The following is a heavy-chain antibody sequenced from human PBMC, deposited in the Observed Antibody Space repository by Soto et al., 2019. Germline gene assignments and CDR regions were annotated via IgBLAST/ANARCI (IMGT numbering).Heavy chain of an antibody. CDR1: GGTFSSYA. V-gene: IGHV1-69*19. D-gene: IGHD1-26*01. J-gene: IGHJ4*02. Sequence: QAQQVQSGAEVKKPGSSVKVSCKASGGTFSSYAISWVRQAPGQGLEWMGGIIPIFGTANYAQKFQGRVTITADDPTSTAYMELSSLRSEDTAVYYCARVSDELVGAKTYYFDSWGQGTLVTVSS. CDR2: IIPIFGTA. CDR3: ARVSDELVGAKTYYFDS.